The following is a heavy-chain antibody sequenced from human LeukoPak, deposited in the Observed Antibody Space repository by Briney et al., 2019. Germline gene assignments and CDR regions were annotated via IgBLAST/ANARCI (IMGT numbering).Heavy chain of an antibody. CDR3: AKDRNCFDSSGAFDI. CDR2: LSGSGGSP. Sequence: GGSLRLSCATSGFTFSSHAMSWVRQAPGKGLEWVSALSGSGGSPYYADSVKGRFTISRDNSKNTLYLQMNSLRAEDTAIYYCAKDRNCFDSSGAFDIWGQGTMVTVSS. V-gene: IGHV3-23*01. J-gene: IGHJ3*02. D-gene: IGHD3-22*01. CDR1: GFTFSSHA.